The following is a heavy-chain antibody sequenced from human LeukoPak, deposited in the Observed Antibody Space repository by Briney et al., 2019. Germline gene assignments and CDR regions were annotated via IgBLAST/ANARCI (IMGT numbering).Heavy chain of an antibody. J-gene: IGHJ4*02. V-gene: IGHV3-23*01. CDR2: ISASGGNT. CDR3: AKTPRYCSSTSCYAGYFDY. D-gene: IGHD2-2*01. Sequence: GGSLRLSCAASGFTFSTYAMSWVRQAPGKGLEWVSAISASGGNTFYADSVKGRFTISRDNSKSTLYLQMNSLRAEDTAVYYCAKTPRYCSSTSCYAGYFDYWGQGTLVTVSS. CDR1: GFTFSTYA.